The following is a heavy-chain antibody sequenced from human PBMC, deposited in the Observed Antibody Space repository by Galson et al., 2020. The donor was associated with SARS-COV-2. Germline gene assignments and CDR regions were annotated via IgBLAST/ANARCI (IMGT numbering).Heavy chain of an antibody. Sequence: SQTLSLTCTVSGGSISSGGYYWSWIRQHPGKGLEWIGYIYYSGSTYYNPPLKSRVTISVDTSKNQFSLKLSSVTAADTAVYYCARLPYYYDSSGYYPGYYGMDVWGQGTTVTVSS. CDR1: GGSISSGGYY. V-gene: IGHV4-31*02. CDR3: ARLPYYYDSSGYYPGYYGMDV. D-gene: IGHD3-22*01. J-gene: IGHJ6*02. CDR2: IYYSGST.